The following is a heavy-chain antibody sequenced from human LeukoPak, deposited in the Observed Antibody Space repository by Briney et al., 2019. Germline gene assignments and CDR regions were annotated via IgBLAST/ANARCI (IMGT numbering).Heavy chain of an antibody. CDR3: AGSTAGENYYYYYMDV. CDR1: GFTFSSYA. CDR2: ISGSGGST. V-gene: IGHV3-23*01. J-gene: IGHJ6*03. Sequence: GGSLRLSCAASGFTFSSYAMSWVRQAPGKGLEWVSAISGSGGSTYYADSVKGRFTISRDNSKNTLYLQMNSLRAEDTAVYYCAGSTAGENYYYYYMDVWGKGTTVTVSS. D-gene: IGHD2-2*01.